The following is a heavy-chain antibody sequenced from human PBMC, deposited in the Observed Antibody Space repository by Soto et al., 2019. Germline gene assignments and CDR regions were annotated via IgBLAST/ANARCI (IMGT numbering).Heavy chain of an antibody. CDR2: IWFDGSDK. J-gene: IGHJ5*02. D-gene: IGHD6-13*01. Sequence: QEQLVESGGGVVQPGPPLGLSWLGPGFTSNSYAMPWFRKAPGKGLEWVAAIWFDGSDKYYADSVKGRFTISRDNSKNTLYLQMNSLRAEDTGVYYCARLVGAAAGRFDPWGQGTLVIVSS. CDR1: GFTSNSYA. CDR3: ARLVGAAAGRFDP. V-gene: IGHV3-33*01.